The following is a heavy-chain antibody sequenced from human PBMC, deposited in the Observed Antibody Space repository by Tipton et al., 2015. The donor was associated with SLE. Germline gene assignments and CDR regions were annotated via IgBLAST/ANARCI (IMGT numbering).Heavy chain of an antibody. CDR1: GGSISSTHYF. D-gene: IGHD2-8*01. CDR2: VYYNGDT. V-gene: IGHV4-39*07. Sequence: TLSLTCSVSGGSISSTHYFWGWIRQPPGKGLERLGSVYYNGDTYYTPSLKNRVTMSIDTSRNQFSLKLHFVTAADTAVYYCARDDHQVVLGAFDIWGPGTVVTVSS. J-gene: IGHJ3*02. CDR3: ARDDHQVVLGAFDI.